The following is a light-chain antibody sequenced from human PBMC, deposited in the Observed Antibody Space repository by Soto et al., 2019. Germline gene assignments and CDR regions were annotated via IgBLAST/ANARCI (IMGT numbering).Light chain of an antibody. Sequence: QSALTQPASVSGSPGQSITISCTGTSRDVGGYTHVSWYQQHPGKAPKLMIYEVFNRPSGISNRFSASKSGNTASLTISGLQAEDEADYYCSSCTTSTTWVFGGGTKLTVL. CDR1: SRDVGGYTH. CDR2: EVF. J-gene: IGLJ3*02. V-gene: IGLV2-14*01. CDR3: SSCTTSTTWV.